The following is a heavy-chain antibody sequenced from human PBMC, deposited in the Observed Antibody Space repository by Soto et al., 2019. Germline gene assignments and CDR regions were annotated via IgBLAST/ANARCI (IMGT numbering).Heavy chain of an antibody. J-gene: IGHJ6*02. D-gene: IGHD6-19*01. CDR1: GYTFINYY. CDR3: ARVQGWVSPRPYFYNGMDV. V-gene: IGHV1-46*01. CDR2: INPKGGST. Sequence: QVQLVQSGAEVKNPGASVKVSCKASGYTFINYYIHWVRQAPGQGLEWMGIINPKGGSTRYAQSFHGRVTMTRDTSTSTVYMELSSLRSEDAAVYYCARVQGWVSPRPYFYNGMDVWGQGTTVTVSS.